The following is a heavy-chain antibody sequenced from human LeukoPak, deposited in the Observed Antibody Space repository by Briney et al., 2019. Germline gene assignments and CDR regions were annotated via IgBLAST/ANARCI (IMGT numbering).Heavy chain of an antibody. V-gene: IGHV4-59*01. Sequence: PSETLSLTCTVSGDSIGNYYWSWIRQPPGKGLERIGYIYYSGNTDYNPSLKSRVTISVDTSKNHFSLRLNSVTAADTAVYYCARYRNEALFAFDIWGQGTMVTVSS. CDR3: ARYRNEALFAFDI. CDR2: IYYSGNT. J-gene: IGHJ3*02. CDR1: GDSIGNYY. D-gene: IGHD1-14*01.